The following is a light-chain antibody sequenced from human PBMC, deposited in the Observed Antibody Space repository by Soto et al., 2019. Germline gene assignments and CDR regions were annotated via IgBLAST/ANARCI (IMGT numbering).Light chain of an antibody. CDR3: QQYNSFPLT. CDR2: DAS. CDR1: QGIRNY. Sequence: DIQMTQSPSSLSASVGARVTITCQASQGIRNYLNWYQQKPGQAPKLLIYDASHLETGVPSRFSGSGSGPYFTFTISSLQPEDFATYYCQQYNSFPLTFGGGTKVDI. V-gene: IGKV1-33*01. J-gene: IGKJ4*01.